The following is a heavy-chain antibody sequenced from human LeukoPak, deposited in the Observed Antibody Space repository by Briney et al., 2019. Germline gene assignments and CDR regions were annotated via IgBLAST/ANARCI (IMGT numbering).Heavy chain of an antibody. CDR3: AREEMTALHY. CDR2: IYSGGNT. V-gene: IGHV3-66*01. D-gene: IGHD2-21*02. Sequence: GGSLRLSCAASGFTVSSNYMSWVRQAPGKGLEWVSVIYSGGNTYHADSVKGRFTISRDNSKNTLYLQMNSLRAEDTAVYYCAREEMTALHYWGQGTLVTVSS. CDR1: GFTVSSNY. J-gene: IGHJ4*02.